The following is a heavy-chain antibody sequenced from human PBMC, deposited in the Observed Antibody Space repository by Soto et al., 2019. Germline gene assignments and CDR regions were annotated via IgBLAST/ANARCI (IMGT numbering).Heavy chain of an antibody. V-gene: IGHV3-33*01. CDR3: AREPNYGYYGGYAFDI. CDR1: GFTFSSYG. Sequence: QVQLVESGGGVVQPGRSLRLSCAASGFTFSSYGMHWVRQAPGKGLEWVAVIWYDGSNKYYADSVKGRFTISRDNSKNTLYLQMNSLRAEDTGVYYCAREPNYGYYGGYAFDIWGQGTMVTVSS. CDR2: IWYDGSNK. D-gene: IGHD4-17*01. J-gene: IGHJ3*02.